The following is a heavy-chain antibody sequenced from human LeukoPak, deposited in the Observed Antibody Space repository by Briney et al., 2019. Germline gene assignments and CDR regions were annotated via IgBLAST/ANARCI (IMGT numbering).Heavy chain of an antibody. CDR2: ISMNSDWT. Sequence: GGSLRLSRAPAGFTFRRHAMSWVRQAPGQGPECVSVISMNSDWTYYADSVKGRFTISRDNSKNTLSLQMNSLEAEGTAVYYCARGLAFGELSHYYGLDVWGQGTTVTVSS. J-gene: IGHJ6*02. CDR3: ARGLAFGELSHYYGLDV. CDR1: GFTFRRHA. D-gene: IGHD3-10*01. V-gene: IGHV3-23*01.